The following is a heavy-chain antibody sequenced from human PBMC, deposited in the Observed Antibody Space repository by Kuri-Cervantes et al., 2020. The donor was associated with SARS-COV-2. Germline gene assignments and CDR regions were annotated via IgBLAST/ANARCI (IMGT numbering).Heavy chain of an antibody. V-gene: IGHV3-7*01. CDR1: GFTFSSYW. J-gene: IGHJ4*02. D-gene: IGHD3-3*01. CDR2: IKQDGSEK. CDR3: AKAGGYDFWSGNLGRFDY. Sequence: GESLKISCAASGFTFSSYWMSWVRQAPGKGLEWVANIKQDGSEKYYVDSVKGRFTISRDNSKNTLYLQMNSLRAEDTAVYYCAKAGGYDFWSGNLGRFDYWAQGTLATFPS.